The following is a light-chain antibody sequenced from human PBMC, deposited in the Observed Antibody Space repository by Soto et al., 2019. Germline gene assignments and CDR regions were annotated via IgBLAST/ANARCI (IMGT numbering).Light chain of an antibody. CDR3: SSYTGSSIYV. CDR1: SSDVGGYNY. J-gene: IGLJ1*01. Sequence: QSALTQPASVSGSPGQSITISCTGSSSDVGGYNYVSWYQQHPGKAPKLMIYEVSNRPSGISNRFSGSKSGNTASLTLSGLQAEDEADYYCSSYTGSSIYVFGTGTKVTVL. CDR2: EVS. V-gene: IGLV2-14*01.